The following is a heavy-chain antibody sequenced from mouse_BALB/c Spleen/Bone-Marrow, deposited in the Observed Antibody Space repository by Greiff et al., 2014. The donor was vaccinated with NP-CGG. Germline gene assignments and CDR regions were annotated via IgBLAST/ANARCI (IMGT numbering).Heavy chain of an antibody. J-gene: IGHJ3*01. CDR2: ISGGGSYT. Sequence: EVMLVESGGGLVKSGGSLKLSCAASGFSFNSYGMSWVRQTPEKRLEWVATISGGGSYTFYPDRVKGRFTISRDNAKNNLYLQLSSLRSEDTALYYCARHAYYDQTEVSFVYWGQGTLVTVSA. CDR1: GFSFNSYG. CDR3: ARHAYYDQTEVSFVY. V-gene: IGHV5-9-2*01. D-gene: IGHD2-4*01.